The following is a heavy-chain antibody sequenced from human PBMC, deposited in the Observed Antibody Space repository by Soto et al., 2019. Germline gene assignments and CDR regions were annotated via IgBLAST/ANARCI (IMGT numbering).Heavy chain of an antibody. D-gene: IGHD5-18*01. CDR2: IIPIFGTA. CDR1: GSTFSSYA. Sequence: QVQLVQSGSEVKKPGSSVKVSCKASGSTFSSYAISWVRQAPGQGLEWMGGIIPIFGTANYAQKFQGRVTITADESTSTAYMELSSLRSEDTAVYYCATPTSDTATYYYYGIDVWGQGTTVTVSS. J-gene: IGHJ6*02. CDR3: ATPTSDTATYYYYGIDV. V-gene: IGHV1-69*01.